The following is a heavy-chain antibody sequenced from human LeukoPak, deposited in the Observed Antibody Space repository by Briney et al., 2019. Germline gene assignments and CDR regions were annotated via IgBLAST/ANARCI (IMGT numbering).Heavy chain of an antibody. CDR1: GYTFTSYD. J-gene: IGHJ4*02. V-gene: IGHV1-8*01. CDR2: MNPNSGNT. Sequence: ASVKVSCKASGYTFTSYDINWVRQATGQGLKWMGWMNPNSGNTGYAQKFQGRVTMTRNTSISTAYMELSSLRSEDTAVYYCARGVHTELLLPHYWGQGTLVTVSS. CDR3: ARGVHTELLLPHY. D-gene: IGHD2-15*01.